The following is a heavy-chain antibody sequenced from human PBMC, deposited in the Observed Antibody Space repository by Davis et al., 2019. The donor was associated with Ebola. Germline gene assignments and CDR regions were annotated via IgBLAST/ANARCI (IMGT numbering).Heavy chain of an antibody. CDR1: GFSLSTTGVG. Sequence: SGPTLVKPTQTLTLTCTFSGFSLSTTGVGVGWIRQPPGKALEWLALIYWDNDKRYSPSLKSRLTITKDNSKNQVVLTMTHMYAVDTATYYCVHRFLTTTVDYGMDVWGQGTTVTVSS. V-gene: IGHV2-5*02. CDR3: VHRFLTTTVDYGMDV. J-gene: IGHJ6*02. D-gene: IGHD1-1*01. CDR2: IYWDNDK.